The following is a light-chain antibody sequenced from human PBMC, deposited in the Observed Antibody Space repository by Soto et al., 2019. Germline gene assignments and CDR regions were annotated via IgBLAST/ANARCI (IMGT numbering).Light chain of an antibody. CDR1: QSVLYSSNNKNY. CDR3: QQYYSRPYT. J-gene: IGKJ2*01. Sequence: DIVMTQSPDSLAVSLGERATINCKSSQSVLYSSNNKNYLGWYQQKPGQTPKLLIYWASTRDSGVPDRFSGSRSGTDFPPTSGLLQAEDVAVYYCQQYYSRPYTIGQGNRLEIK. CDR2: WAS. V-gene: IGKV4-1*01.